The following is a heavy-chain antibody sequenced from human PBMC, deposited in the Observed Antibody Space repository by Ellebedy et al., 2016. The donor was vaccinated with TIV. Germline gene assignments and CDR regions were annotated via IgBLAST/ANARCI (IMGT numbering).Heavy chain of an antibody. D-gene: IGHD2-2*02. J-gene: IGHJ6*02. CDR3: ARVVPAAIGARDYYYGMDV. CDR1: GYSFTSYW. V-gene: IGHV5-51*01. CDR2: IYPGDSDT. Sequence: GESLKISCKGSGYSFTSYWIGWVRQMPGKGLEWMGIIYPGDSDTRYSPSFQGRVTISADKSIRTAYLQWSSLKASDTAMYYCARVVPAAIGARDYYYGMDVWGQGTTVTVSS.